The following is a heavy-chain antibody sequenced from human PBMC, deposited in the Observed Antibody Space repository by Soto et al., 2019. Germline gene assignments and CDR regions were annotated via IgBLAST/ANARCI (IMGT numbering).Heavy chain of an antibody. V-gene: IGHV3-21*01. D-gene: IGHD2-15*01. CDR1: GFTFSSYS. CDR2: ISSSSSYI. Sequence: VGSLRLSCAASGFTFSSYSMNWVRQAPGKGLEWVSSISSSSSYIYYADSVKGRFTISRDNAKNSLYLQMNSLRAEDTAVYYCARDRVVAPPTNWFDPWGQGTLVTVSS. J-gene: IGHJ5*02. CDR3: ARDRVVAPPTNWFDP.